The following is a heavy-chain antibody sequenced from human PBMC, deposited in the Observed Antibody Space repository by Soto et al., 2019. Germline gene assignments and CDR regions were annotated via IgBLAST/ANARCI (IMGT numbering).Heavy chain of an antibody. CDR3: AREGSAPYYYYGMDV. Sequence: QVQLEQSGAEEKKPGDSMKVSCKASGYTFTTYGISWVRQAPGQGLEWMGWINGYNGNTDYPQKLQGRVTMTTDTSTSTAYMELRSLRSDDTAVYYCAREGSAPYYYYGMDVWGQGTTVTVSS. V-gene: IGHV1-18*01. D-gene: IGHD6-19*01. CDR2: INGYNGNT. CDR1: GYTFTTYG. J-gene: IGHJ6*02.